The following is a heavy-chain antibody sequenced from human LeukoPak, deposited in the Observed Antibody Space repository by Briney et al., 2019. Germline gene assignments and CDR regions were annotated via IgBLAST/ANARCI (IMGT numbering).Heavy chain of an antibody. D-gene: IGHD2-2*01. J-gene: IGHJ6*02. CDR1: GFTVYNNG. Sequence: GGSLRLSCAASGFTVYNNGLSWFRQAPGKGLEWVSAISGSGGSTYYADSVKGRLTISRDNSKNTLYLQMNSLRAEDTAVYYCAKTPVVPAANYYYYYYGMDVWGQGTTVTVSS. CDR3: AKTPVVPAANYYYYYYGMDV. CDR2: ISGSGGST. V-gene: IGHV3-23*01.